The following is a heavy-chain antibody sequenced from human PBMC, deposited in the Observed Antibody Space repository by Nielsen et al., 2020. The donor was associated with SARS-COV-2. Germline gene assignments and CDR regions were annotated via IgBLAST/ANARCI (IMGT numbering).Heavy chain of an antibody. CDR2: ISSSSSYI. D-gene: IGHD4-23*01. CDR3: AREGGGNSFAYYYGMDV. V-gene: IGHV3-21*01. J-gene: IGHJ6*02. Sequence: GESLKISCAVSGFTFSSYSMNWVRQAPGKGLEWVSSISSSSSYIYYADSVKGRFTISRDNAKNSLYLQMNSLRAEDTAVYYCAREGGGNSFAYYYGMDVWGQGTTVTVSS. CDR1: GFTFSSYS.